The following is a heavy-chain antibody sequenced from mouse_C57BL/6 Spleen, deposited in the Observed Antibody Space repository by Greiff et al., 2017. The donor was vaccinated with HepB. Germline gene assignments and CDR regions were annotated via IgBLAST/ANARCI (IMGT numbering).Heavy chain of an antibody. CDR2: INPGSGGT. J-gene: IGHJ2*01. CDR1: GYAFTNYL. Sequence: QVQLQQSGAELVRPGTSVKVSCKASGYAFTNYLIEWVKQRPGQGLEWIGVINPGSGGTNYNEKFKGKATLTADKSSSTAYMQLSSLTSEDSAVYFCARWGSGPLFDYWGQGTTLTVSS. D-gene: IGHD3-2*02. V-gene: IGHV1-54*01. CDR3: ARWGSGPLFDY.